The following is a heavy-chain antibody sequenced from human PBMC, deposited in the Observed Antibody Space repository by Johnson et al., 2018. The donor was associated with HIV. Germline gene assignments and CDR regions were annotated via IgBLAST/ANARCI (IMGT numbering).Heavy chain of an antibody. CDR2: IRGGGYAT. V-gene: IGHV3-23*04. D-gene: IGHD6-13*01. CDR1: GFTFTNHA. Sequence: VQLVESGGGLVQPGGSLRLSCVASGFTFTNHAMTWVRQAPGKGLEWVAGIRGGGYATYYTDSGRGRFPISRDNSKNTVSLRMNRLRAEDTAIYYCAKDFGSSSWHAFDVWGQGTMVTVSS. J-gene: IGHJ3*01. CDR3: AKDFGSSSWHAFDV.